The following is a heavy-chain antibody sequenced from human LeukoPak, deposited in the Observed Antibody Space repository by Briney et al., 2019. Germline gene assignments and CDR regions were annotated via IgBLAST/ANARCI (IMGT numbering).Heavy chain of an antibody. CDR1: GFTFSSYA. J-gene: IGHJ6*03. CDR3: AKDLIKVGPTRFRNYYYYMDV. Sequence: GGSLRLSCAASGFTFSSYAMSWVRQAPGKGMEWVSTVSGSGSRTYYADSVKGRFTISRENSKKTLYLKMNSQRAEDTAVYYCAKDLIKVGPTRFRNYYYYMDVWGKGTTVTVSS. V-gene: IGHV3-23*01. CDR2: VSGSGSRT. D-gene: IGHD1-26*01.